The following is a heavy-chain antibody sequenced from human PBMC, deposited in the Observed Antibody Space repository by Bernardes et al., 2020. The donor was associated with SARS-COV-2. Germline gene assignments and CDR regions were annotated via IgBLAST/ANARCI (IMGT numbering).Heavy chain of an antibody. J-gene: IGHJ3*02. D-gene: IGHD6-13*01. CDR3: ARSIAADLTDAFDI. CDR1: GYRFTYYW. V-gene: IGHV5-51*01. CDR2: IHPDDSDT. Sequence: GESLTISCKGSGYRFTYYWIGWVRQMPGSGLEWMGIIHPDDSDTRYSPSFQGQVAISIDKSISTAYLQWSNLKASDTAMYYCARSIAADLTDAFDIWGQGTMVTVSA.